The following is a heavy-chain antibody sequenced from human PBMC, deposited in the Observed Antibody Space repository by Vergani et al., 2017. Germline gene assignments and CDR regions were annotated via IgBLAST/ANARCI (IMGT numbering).Heavy chain of an antibody. CDR3: ARGGGRIVVVVAATRFDY. J-gene: IGHJ4*02. V-gene: IGHV3-48*03. CDR1: GFTFSSYE. Sequence: EVQLVESGGGLVQPGGSLRLSCAASGFTFSSYEMNWVRQAPGKGLEWVSYISSSGSTIYYADSVKGRFTISRDNAKNSLYMQMNSLRDEDTAVYYCARGGGRIVVVVAATRFDYWGQGTLVTVSS. D-gene: IGHD2-15*01. CDR2: ISSSGSTI.